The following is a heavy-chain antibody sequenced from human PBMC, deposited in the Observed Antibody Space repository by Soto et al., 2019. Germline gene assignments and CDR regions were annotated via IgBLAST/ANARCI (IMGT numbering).Heavy chain of an antibody. CDR2: ISSSSSHI. CDR3: ARDLGRVRGVAEFDY. Sequence: EVQLVESGGGLVKAGGSLRLSCAASGFTFSTYSMNWVRQAPGKGLEWVSSISSSSSHIYYADSLKGRFTISRDNAKNSLYLQMNSLRAEDTAVYYSARDLGRVRGVAEFDYWGQGTLVTVSS. CDR1: GFTFSTYS. J-gene: IGHJ4*02. D-gene: IGHD3-10*01. V-gene: IGHV3-21*01.